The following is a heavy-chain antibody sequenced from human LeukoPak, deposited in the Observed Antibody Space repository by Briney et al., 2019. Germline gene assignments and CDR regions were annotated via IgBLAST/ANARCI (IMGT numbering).Heavy chain of an antibody. CDR3: ASVTTVTPVWYFDL. V-gene: IGHV1-69*05. J-gene: IGHJ2*01. CDR2: IIPIFGTA. CDR1: GGTFSSYA. D-gene: IGHD4-17*01. Sequence: GSSVKVSCKAPGGTFSSYAISWVRQAPGQGLEWMGRIIPIFGTANYARKFQGRVTITTDESTSTAYMELSSLRSEDTAVYYCASVTTVTPVWYFDLWSRGTLVTVSS.